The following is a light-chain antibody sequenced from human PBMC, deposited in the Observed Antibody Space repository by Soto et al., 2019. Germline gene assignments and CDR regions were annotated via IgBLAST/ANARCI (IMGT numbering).Light chain of an antibody. CDR2: AAS. J-gene: IGKJ5*01. CDR1: QGISSY. Sequence: EIPMTQSPSSPSASVGDKVTLTCLASQGISSYLAWYQQKPGKAPNLLIYAASTLQSGVPSRFSGSGSGTDFTLTISSLQPEDVATYYCQQVNNYPITFGQGTRLEIK. V-gene: IGKV1-9*01. CDR3: QQVNNYPIT.